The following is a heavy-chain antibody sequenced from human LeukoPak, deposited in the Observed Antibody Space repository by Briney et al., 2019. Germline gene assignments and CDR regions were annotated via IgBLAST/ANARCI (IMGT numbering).Heavy chain of an antibody. CDR1: GYTFTSYA. CDR3: ARDSLEATVAETFDY. D-gene: IGHD6-19*01. J-gene: IGHJ4*02. V-gene: IGHV1-3*01. Sequence: ASVKVSCKASGYTFTSYAMHWVRQAPGQRLEWMGWINAGNGNTKYSQKFQGRVTITRDTSASTAYMELSSLRSEDTAVYYCARDSLEATVAETFDYWGQGTLVTVSS. CDR2: INAGNGNT.